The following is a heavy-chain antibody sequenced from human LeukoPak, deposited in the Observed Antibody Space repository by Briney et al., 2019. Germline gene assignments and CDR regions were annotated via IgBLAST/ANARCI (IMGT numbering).Heavy chain of an antibody. CDR2: INTNTGNP. D-gene: IGHD3-9*01. J-gene: IGHJ4*02. Sequence: ASVKVSCKASGYTFTSYAMNWVRQAPGQGLEWMGWINTNTGNPTYAQGFTGRFVFSLDTSVSTAYLRISSLKAEDTAVYYCAISPLYYDILTGYYKASPLDYWGQGTLVTVSS. V-gene: IGHV7-4-1*02. CDR3: AISPLYYDILTGYYKASPLDY. CDR1: GYTFTSYA.